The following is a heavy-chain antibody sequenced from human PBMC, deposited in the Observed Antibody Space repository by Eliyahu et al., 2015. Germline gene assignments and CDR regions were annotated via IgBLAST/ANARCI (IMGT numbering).Heavy chain of an antibody. V-gene: IGHV3-23*01. CDR2: ISGSGGXT. D-gene: IGHD2-21*01. CDR1: GFTFSSXA. Sequence: EVQLLESGGGLVQPGGSLRLXCAAXGFTFSSXAMSWVRQAPGKGLEWVSAISGSGGXTYYADSVKGRFTISRDNSKNTLYLQMNSLRAEDTAVYYCAKQRGGDFFDYWGQGTLVTVSS. J-gene: IGHJ4*02. CDR3: AKQRGGDFFDY.